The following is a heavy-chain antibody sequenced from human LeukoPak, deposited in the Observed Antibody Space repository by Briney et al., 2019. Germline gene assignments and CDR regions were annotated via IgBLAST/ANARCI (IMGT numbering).Heavy chain of an antibody. D-gene: IGHD6-13*01. Sequence: GASVKVSCKASGYTFTSYGISWVRQAPGQGLEWMGWISAYNSNTNYAQKLQGRVTMTTDTSTSTAYMELRSLRSDDTAVYYCARDRYTYSSSWPGYWGQGTLVTVSS. J-gene: IGHJ4*02. CDR1: GYTFTSYG. V-gene: IGHV1-18*01. CDR2: ISAYNSNT. CDR3: ARDRYTYSSSWPGY.